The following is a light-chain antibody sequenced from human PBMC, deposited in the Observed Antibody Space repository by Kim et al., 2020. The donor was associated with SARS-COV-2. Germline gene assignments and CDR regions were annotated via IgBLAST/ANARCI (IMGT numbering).Light chain of an antibody. V-gene: IGLV8-61*01. CDR1: SGSVSTSYY. J-gene: IGLJ3*02. CDR2: NTN. Sequence: GWTVTLTCGLSSGSVSTSYYPSWYQQTPGQAPRTLIYNTNTRSSGVPDRCSGSILGNKAALTITGAQADDESDYSCALYMGNGISVFGGGTQLTVL. CDR3: ALYMGNGISV.